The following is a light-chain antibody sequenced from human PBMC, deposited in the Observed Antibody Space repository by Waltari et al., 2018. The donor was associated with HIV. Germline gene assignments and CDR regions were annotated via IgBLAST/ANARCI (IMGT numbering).Light chain of an antibody. Sequence: HSLLPQPPSVSGAPGQQVTISFPGSNSNIGAGYDFTWYQQLPGTAPKLLIEVNNNRPSGGPDRFYGAKAGTAASLTITGRQAEDEADYYCQSYDSTLSGVFGGGTKLTVL. CDR2: VNN. CDR1: NSNIGAGYD. V-gene: IGLV1-40*01. CDR3: QSYDSTLSGV. J-gene: IGLJ3*02.